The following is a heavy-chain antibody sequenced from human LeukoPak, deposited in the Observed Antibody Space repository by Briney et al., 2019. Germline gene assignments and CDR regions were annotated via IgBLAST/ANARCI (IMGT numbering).Heavy chain of an antibody. Sequence: GRSLRLSCAASGFTFSSCAMSWVRQAPGKGPEWVSTISIDGGRTYYADSVKGRFTVSRDTSKNTLYLQMNSLRAEDTAVYYCARKGIGSSRYQNMDVWGKGTTVTVSS. V-gene: IGHV3-23*01. CDR2: ISIDGGRT. J-gene: IGHJ6*03. CDR3: ARKGIGSSRYQNMDV. CDR1: GFTFSSCA. D-gene: IGHD6-25*01.